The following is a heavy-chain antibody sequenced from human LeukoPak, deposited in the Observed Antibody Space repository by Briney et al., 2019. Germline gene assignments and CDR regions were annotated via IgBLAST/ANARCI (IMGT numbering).Heavy chain of an antibody. D-gene: IGHD3-22*01. V-gene: IGHV4-4*07. Sequence: SETLSLTCTVSGGSISSYYWSWIRQPAGKGLEWIGRVYTSGSTNYNPSLKSRVTISVDTSKNQFSLNLRSVTAADTAVYYCARDRPTYYDSSGYYLESDYWGQGTLVTVSS. CDR1: GGSISSYY. J-gene: IGHJ4*02. CDR2: VYTSGST. CDR3: ARDRPTYYDSSGYYLESDY.